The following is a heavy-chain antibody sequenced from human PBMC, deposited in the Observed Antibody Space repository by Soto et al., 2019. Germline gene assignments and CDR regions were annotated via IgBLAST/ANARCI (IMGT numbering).Heavy chain of an antibody. Sequence: GGSLRLSCVASGFTFSNAWMSWVRQAPRKGLEWVGRINSKTDGGTTDYAAPVKGRFTISRDDSKNTLYLQMNSLKTEDTAVYYCTSSEPFDAWGQGTLVTVSS. CDR2: INSKTDGGTT. J-gene: IGHJ5*02. CDR1: GFTFSNAW. D-gene: IGHD3-10*01. CDR3: TSSEPFDA. V-gene: IGHV3-15*01.